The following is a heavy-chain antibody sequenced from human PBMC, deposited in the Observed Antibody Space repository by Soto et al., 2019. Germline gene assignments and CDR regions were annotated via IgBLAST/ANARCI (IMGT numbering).Heavy chain of an antibody. J-gene: IGHJ4*02. CDR2: INHSGST. D-gene: IGHD2-2*01. CDR3: ARGWSHNTVVPAAKGLDFDY. Sequence: SETLSLTCAVYGGSFSGYYWSWIRQPPGKGLEWIGEINHSGSTNYNPSLKSRVTISVDTSKNQFSLKLSSVTAADTAVYYCARGWSHNTVVPAAKGLDFDYWGQGTLVTVSS. CDR1: GGSFSGYY. V-gene: IGHV4-34*01.